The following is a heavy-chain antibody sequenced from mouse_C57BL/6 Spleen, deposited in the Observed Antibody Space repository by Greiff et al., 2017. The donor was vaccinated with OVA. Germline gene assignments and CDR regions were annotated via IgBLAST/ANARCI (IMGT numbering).Heavy chain of an antibody. D-gene: IGHD2-3*01. CDR1: GYTFTSYW. V-gene: IGHV1-55*01. CDR3: ANDADGWFPMDY. CDR2: IYPGSGST. J-gene: IGHJ4*01. Sequence: QVQLQQPGAEFVKPGASVKMSCKASGYTFTSYWITWVKQRPGQGLEWIGDIYPGSGSTNYNEKFQSKATLTVDTSSSTAYMQLISLTSGDSAVYYRANDADGWFPMDYRGQGTAGTGSS.